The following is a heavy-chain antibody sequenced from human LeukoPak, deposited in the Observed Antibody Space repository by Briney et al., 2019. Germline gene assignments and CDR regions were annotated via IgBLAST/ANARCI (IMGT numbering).Heavy chain of an antibody. CDR2: INHSGST. J-gene: IGHJ5*02. D-gene: IGHD3-16*01. CDR1: VGSFSGYY. CDR3: ARGRGRFDP. Sequence: SETLSLTCAVYVGSFSGYYWSWIRHPPWKGLEWIGEINHSGSTNYNPSLKSRVTISVDTSKNQFSLKLSSVTAADTAVYYCARGRGRFDPWGQGTLVTVSS. V-gene: IGHV4-34*01.